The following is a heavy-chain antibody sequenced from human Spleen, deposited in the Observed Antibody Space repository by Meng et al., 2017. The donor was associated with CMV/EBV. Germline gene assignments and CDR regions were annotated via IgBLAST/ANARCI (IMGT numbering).Heavy chain of an antibody. V-gene: IGHV3-20*04. CDR1: GFTFDDYG. Sequence: CAASGFTFDDYGMRWVRQAPGKGLEWVSGINWNGGSTGYADSVKGRFTISRDNAKNSLYLQMNSLRAEDTALYYCARGIVGASRDAYWGQGTLVTVSS. CDR2: INWNGGST. D-gene: IGHD1-26*01. J-gene: IGHJ4*02. CDR3: ARGIVGASRDAY.